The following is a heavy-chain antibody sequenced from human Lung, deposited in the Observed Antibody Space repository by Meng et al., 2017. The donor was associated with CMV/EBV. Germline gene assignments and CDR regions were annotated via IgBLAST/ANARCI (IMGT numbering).Heavy chain of an antibody. CDR1: GDSITNHKW. J-gene: IGHJ1*01. CDR3: LRRSGGSV. D-gene: IGHD3-10*01. V-gene: IGHV4-4*02. Sequence: VQWRGPGPGPVKPSETLSLTGAVSGDSITNHKWWAWVRQPPGKGLEWIGEIPHRGSSAYNPSLKSRVSMSIDKSKNQFSLKLTSVTAADTAVYHCLRRSGGSVWGQGTLVTISS. CDR2: IPHRGSS.